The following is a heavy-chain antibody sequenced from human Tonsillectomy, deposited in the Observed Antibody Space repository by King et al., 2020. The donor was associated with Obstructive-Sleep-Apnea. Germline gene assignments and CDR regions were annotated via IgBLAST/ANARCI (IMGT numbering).Heavy chain of an antibody. V-gene: IGHV3-23*04. CDR2: ISGSGGSR. J-gene: IGHJ4*02. CDR3: AKGPAKQMVPNYFDY. D-gene: IGHD6-13*01. Sequence: VQLVESGGGLVQPGESLRLSCAASGFTTSDYAMSWVRQAPGKGLEWVSVISGSGGSRYYADSLKGRFTISRDNSKNTLSLQMNSLRAEDTAVYYCAKGPAKQMVPNYFDYWGQGTLVTVSS. CDR1: GFTTSDYA.